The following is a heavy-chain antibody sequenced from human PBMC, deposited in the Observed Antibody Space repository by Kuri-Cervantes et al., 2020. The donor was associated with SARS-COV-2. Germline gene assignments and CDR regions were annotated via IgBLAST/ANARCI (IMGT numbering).Heavy chain of an antibody. D-gene: IGHD5-18*01. CDR2: VRGKANNYAT. Sequence: GESLKISCKVSGFLFSASAIHWVRQASGKGLEWVGRVRGKANNYATAYAASVKGRFTISRDNSKNTLYLQMNSLRAEDTAVYYCARAPGYSYGLNYYYYMDVWGKGTTVTVSS. J-gene: IGHJ6*03. V-gene: IGHV3-73*01. CDR3: ARAPGYSYGLNYYYYMDV. CDR1: GFLFSASA.